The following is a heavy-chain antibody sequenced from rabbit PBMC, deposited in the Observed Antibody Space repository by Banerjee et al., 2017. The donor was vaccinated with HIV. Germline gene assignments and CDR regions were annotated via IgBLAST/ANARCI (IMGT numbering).Heavy chain of an antibody. CDR1: GFSFSSNYY. D-gene: IGHD8-1*01. J-gene: IGHJ4*01. V-gene: IGHV1S40*01. Sequence: QSLEESGGDLVKPGASLTLTCTASGFSFSSNYYMCWVRQAPGKGLEWIACIYAGDGDTYYASWAKGRFTISKTSSTTVTLQMTSLTAADTATYFCARDDGIIYYTRGIDLWGQGTLVTVS. CDR2: IYAGDGDT. CDR3: ARDDGIIYYTRGIDL.